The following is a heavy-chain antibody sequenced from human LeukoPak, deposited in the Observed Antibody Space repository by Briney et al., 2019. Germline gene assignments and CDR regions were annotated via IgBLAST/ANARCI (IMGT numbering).Heavy chain of an antibody. CDR3: AKSLAAILYYYYGMDV. D-gene: IGHD2-2*02. CDR1: GFTFSSYG. Sequence: GRSLRLSCAASGFTFSSYGMHWVRQAPGKGLEWVAVISYDGSNKYYADSVKGRFTISRDNSKNTLYLQMNSLRAEDTAVYYRAKSLAAILYYYYGMDVWGQGTTVTVSS. V-gene: IGHV3-30*18. CDR2: ISYDGSNK. J-gene: IGHJ6*02.